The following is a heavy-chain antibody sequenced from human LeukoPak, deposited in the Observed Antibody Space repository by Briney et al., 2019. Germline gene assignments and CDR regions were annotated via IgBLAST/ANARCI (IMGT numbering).Heavy chain of an antibody. V-gene: IGHV3-23*01. CDR1: GFTVSSNY. D-gene: IGHD4-17*01. CDR2: ISGSGGST. J-gene: IGHJ3*02. CDR3: AKDKRSYGDYNTRVAFDI. Sequence: GGSLRLSCAASGFTVSSNYMSWVRQAPGKGLEWVSAISGSGGSTYYADSVKGRFTISRDNSKNTLYLQMNSLGAEDTAVYYCAKDKRSYGDYNTRVAFDIWGQGTMVTVSS.